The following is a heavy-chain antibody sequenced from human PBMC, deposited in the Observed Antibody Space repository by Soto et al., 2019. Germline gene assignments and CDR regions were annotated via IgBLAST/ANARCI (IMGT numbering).Heavy chain of an antibody. J-gene: IGHJ6*02. Sequence: GGSLRLSCAASGFTFSSYAMHWVRQAPGKGLEWVAVISYDGSNKYYADSVKGRFTISRGNSKNTLYLQMNSLRAEDTAVYYCASPARYCTNGVCYRFYYYGMDVWGQGTTVTVSS. CDR1: GFTFSSYA. V-gene: IGHV3-30-3*01. D-gene: IGHD2-8*01. CDR2: ISYDGSNK. CDR3: ASPARYCTNGVCYRFYYYGMDV.